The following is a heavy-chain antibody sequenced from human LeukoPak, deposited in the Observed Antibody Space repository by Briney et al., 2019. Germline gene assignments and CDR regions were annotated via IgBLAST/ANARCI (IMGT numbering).Heavy chain of an antibody. D-gene: IGHD3-16*01. CDR1: GYTFINYG. Sequence: ASVNVSCKPSGYTFINYGVTCVRQAPGHRLEWIGWISGYNGNTNYAQKFQGRVTMTTDTSTSTADMELRRLRSDDTAVYYCARGRRGGYESDYWGQGTRVTVSS. J-gene: IGHJ4*02. V-gene: IGHV1-18*04. CDR2: ISGYNGNT. CDR3: ARGRRGGYESDY.